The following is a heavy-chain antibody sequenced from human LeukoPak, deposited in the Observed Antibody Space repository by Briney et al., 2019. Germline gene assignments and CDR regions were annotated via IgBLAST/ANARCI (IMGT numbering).Heavy chain of an antibody. Sequence: ASETLSLTCTVSGGSISSSSYYWGWIRQPPGKGLEWIGSIYYSGSTYYNPSLKSRVTISVDTSKNQFSLKLSSVTAADTAVYYCATYGGDWKFDSWGQGTLVTVSS. CDR3: ATYGGDWKFDS. D-gene: IGHD2-21*01. V-gene: IGHV4-39*01. J-gene: IGHJ4*02. CDR1: GGSISSSSYY. CDR2: IYYSGST.